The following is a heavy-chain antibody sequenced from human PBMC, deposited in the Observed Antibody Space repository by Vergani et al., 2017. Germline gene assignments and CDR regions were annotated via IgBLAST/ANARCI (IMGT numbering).Heavy chain of an antibody. D-gene: IGHD3-10*01. Sequence: EVHLLESGGGLVQSGGSLRTPCAAFGVTFSNSAVSWVRQAPGRGLAWVSSISGPGLSTYYADSVKGRFSISRDNSKNTVFLQMHSLRAEDTAIYYCVKEKINMGSYFFDSWGHGILVTVSS. CDR2: ISGPGLST. CDR3: VKEKINMGSYFFDS. J-gene: IGHJ4*01. V-gene: IGHV3-23*01. CDR1: GVTFSNSA.